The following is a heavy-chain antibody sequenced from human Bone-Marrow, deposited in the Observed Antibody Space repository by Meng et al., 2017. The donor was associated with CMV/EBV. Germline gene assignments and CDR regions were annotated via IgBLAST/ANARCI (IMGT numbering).Heavy chain of an antibody. CDR3: ARGPPLYCSSSSCWLVY. D-gene: IGHD2-2*01. CDR2: INHSGNT. CDR1: GGSFSGYY. Sequence: SEPLSLTCAVYGGSFSGYYWSWIRQPPGKGLEWIGEINHSGNTNYNPFLKSRVTISVDTSKNQFSLKLNSMTAADTAVYYCARGPPLYCSSSSCWLVYWGRGTLVTVSS. J-gene: IGHJ4*02. V-gene: IGHV4-34*01.